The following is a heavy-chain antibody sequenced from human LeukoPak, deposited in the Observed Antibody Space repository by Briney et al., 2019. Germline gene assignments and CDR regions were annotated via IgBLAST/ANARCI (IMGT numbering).Heavy chain of an antibody. CDR1: GYSITSAYY. V-gene: IGHV4-38-2*02. Sequence: AETLSLTCTVSGYSITSAYYWGWIRQPPGKGLEWIGSFFLKGSTYYNPSLKSRVTISVDTSKNQFSLTLSSVTAADTAVYYCARVARCTSCFDVDYWGQGTLVTVSS. J-gene: IGHJ4*02. D-gene: IGHD2-2*01. CDR3: ARVARCTSCFDVDY. CDR2: FFLKGST.